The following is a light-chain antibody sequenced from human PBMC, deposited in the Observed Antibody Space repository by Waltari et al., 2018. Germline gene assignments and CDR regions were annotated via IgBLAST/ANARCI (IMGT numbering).Light chain of an antibody. CDR2: EVS. Sequence: QSALTQPASVSGSPGQSLPIPCSGTDSDVRAYDFVPWYQQHPGKAPHLIIYEVSNRPSGISNRFSASKSGNTASLTISGLQAEDEADYYCSSYTTSSAPGVFGTGTRVTVL. CDR1: DSDVRAYDF. V-gene: IGLV2-14*01. CDR3: SSYTTSSAPGV. J-gene: IGLJ1*01.